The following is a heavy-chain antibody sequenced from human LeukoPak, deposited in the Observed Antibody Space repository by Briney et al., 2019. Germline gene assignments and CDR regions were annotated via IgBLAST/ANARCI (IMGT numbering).Heavy chain of an antibody. CDR1: GLTFSSYG. CDR3: AKMQGYFDY. Sequence: GGSLRLSCEASGLTFSSYGMSWVRQAPGKGLQWVPAITGDGTTTYYADSVKGRFTTSRDNSKNMLYLQMSSLRAEDTAVYYCAKMQGYFDYWGQGTLVPVSS. J-gene: IGHJ4*02. CDR2: ITGDGTTT. V-gene: IGHV3-23*01.